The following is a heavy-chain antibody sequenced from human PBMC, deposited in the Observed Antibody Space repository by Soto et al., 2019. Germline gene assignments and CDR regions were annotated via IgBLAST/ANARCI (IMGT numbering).Heavy chain of an antibody. CDR3: AYPQRHNWFDP. CDR1: GGTFSSYT. J-gene: IGHJ5*02. Sequence: QVQLVQSGAEVKKPGSSVKVSCKASGGTFSSYTISWVRQAPGQGLEWMGRISPILGIANYAQKFQGRVTITADKATSSAYKELSSLRSEDTAVYYCAYPQRHNWFDPWGQGTLVTVSS. D-gene: IGHD2-2*01. CDR2: ISPILGIA. V-gene: IGHV1-69*02.